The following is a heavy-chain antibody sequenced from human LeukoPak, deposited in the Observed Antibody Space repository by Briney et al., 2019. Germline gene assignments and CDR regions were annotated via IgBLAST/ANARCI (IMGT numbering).Heavy chain of an antibody. D-gene: IGHD3-10*01. Sequence: PSETLSLTCTVSGGSISSYYWSWIRQPPGKPLEWIGDVHYTGITNYNPSLKSRVTMSVDTSKSQFSLSLSPVTAADTAVYFCARHKSSGNYYNAWGLGTLVVVSS. CDR3: ARHKSSGNYYNA. CDR2: VHYTGIT. J-gene: IGHJ5*02. CDR1: GGSISSYY. V-gene: IGHV4-59*08.